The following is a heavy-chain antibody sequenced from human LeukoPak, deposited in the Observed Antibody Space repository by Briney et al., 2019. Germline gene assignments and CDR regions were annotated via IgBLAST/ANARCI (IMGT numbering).Heavy chain of an antibody. Sequence: GESLKISCKGSGYSFTSYWIGWVRQMPGKGLEWMGIIYPGDSDTRYSPSFQGQVTISADKSISTAYLQWSSLKASDTAMYYCARNLGYCSSTSCYTRGVDYWGQGTLVTVSS. CDR3: ARNLGYCSSTSCYTRGVDY. J-gene: IGHJ4*02. CDR2: IYPGDSDT. CDR1: GYSFTSYW. V-gene: IGHV5-51*01. D-gene: IGHD2-2*02.